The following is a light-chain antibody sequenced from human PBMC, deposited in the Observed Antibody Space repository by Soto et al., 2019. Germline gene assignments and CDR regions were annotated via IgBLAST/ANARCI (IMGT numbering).Light chain of an antibody. Sequence: QSALTQPPSASGSPGQSVTISCTGTSSDVGGYNYVSWYQQHPGKAPTLMIYEVTKRPSGVPDRFSGSKSGNTASLTVSGLQAEDEADYYCSSYAGSNNLVFGGRTKLTVL. CDR2: EVT. CDR1: SSDVGGYNY. V-gene: IGLV2-8*01. J-gene: IGLJ2*01. CDR3: SSYAGSNNLV.